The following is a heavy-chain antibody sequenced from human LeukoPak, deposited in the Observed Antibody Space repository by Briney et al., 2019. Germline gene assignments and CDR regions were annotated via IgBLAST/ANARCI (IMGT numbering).Heavy chain of an antibody. CDR1: GYSFSVYS. J-gene: IGHJ4*02. V-gene: IGHV1-46*01. CDR3: AREGGTREYNGDTWRHFFDF. Sequence: GASVKVSCKASGYSFSVYSTDWVRQAPGQGLEWVGTIDPNGGTTSLAQKFQGRVTLTRDMSTNTVSMELRSLRPEDTAVYFCAREGGTREYNGDTWRHFFDFWGQGTLVTVSA. CDR2: IDPNGGTT. D-gene: IGHD4-17*01.